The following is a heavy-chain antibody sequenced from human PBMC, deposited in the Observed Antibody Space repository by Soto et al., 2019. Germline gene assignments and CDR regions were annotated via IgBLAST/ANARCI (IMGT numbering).Heavy chain of an antibody. Sequence: EVQLLESGGGLVHPGGSLRLSCAASGFTFSAYAMGWVRQAPGKGLEWVSTIHGGGGATHYADSVKGRFTISRDDSKNGLCAQMNSLRADDTAVYYCAKFEGHPLGYWYLDFWGRGTLVTVSS. V-gene: IGHV3-23*01. CDR2: IHGGGGAT. D-gene: IGHD1-26*01. CDR1: GFTFSAYA. CDR3: AKFEGHPLGYWYLDF. J-gene: IGHJ2*01.